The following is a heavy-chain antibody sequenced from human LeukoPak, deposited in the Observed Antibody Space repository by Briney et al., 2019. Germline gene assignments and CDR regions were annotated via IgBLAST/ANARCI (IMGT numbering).Heavy chain of an antibody. CDR1: GGSFSSYG. J-gene: IGHJ5*02. V-gene: IGHV1-69*13. Sequence: WASVKVSCKASGGSFSSYGINWVRQAPGQGLEWMGGIIPIFGTANYAQKFQGRVTITADESTSTAYMELSSLRSEDTAVYYCARDAPAYCSSTSCSGFDPWGQGTLVTVSS. CDR2: IIPIFGTA. D-gene: IGHD2-2*01. CDR3: ARDAPAYCSSTSCSGFDP.